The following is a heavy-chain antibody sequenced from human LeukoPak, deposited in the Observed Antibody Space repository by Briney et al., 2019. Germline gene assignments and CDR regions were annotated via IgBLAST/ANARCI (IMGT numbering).Heavy chain of an antibody. CDR2: INQGGSET. V-gene: IGHV3-7*01. J-gene: IGHJ4*02. CDR3: ARLIGDRTIYDY. D-gene: IGHD6-6*01. Sequence: QPGGSLRLSCAASGFTFRTYWMSWVRQAPGKGLECVASINQGGSETYYVESVKGRFTISRDNAMNSFFLQMNSLRAEDTAVYYCARLIGDRTIYDYWGQGTLVTVSS. CDR1: GFTFRTYW.